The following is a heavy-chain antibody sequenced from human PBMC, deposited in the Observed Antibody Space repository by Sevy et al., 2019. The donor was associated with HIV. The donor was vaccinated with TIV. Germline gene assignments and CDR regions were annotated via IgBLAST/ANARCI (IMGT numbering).Heavy chain of an antibody. J-gene: IGHJ4*02. V-gene: IGHV3-23*01. CDR3: AKDLSGSSSWYGDIDDY. D-gene: IGHD6-13*01. CDR1: GFTFSSYA. Sequence: GGSLRLSCTASGFTFSSYAMSWVRQAPGKGLEWVSAISGSGGSTYYADSVKGRFTISRDNSKNTLYLQMNSLRAEDTAIYYCAKDLSGSSSWYGDIDDYWGQGTLVTVSS. CDR2: ISGSGGST.